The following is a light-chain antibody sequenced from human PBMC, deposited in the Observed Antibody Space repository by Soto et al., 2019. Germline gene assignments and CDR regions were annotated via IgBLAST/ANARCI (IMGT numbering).Light chain of an antibody. J-gene: IGLJ2*01. CDR1: SSNIGAGYD. V-gene: IGLV1-40*01. Sequence: QSVLTQPPSVCGAPGQRVTISCTGSSSNIGAGYDVHWYQQLPGTAPKLLIYGNSNRPSGVPDRFSGSKSGTSASLAITGLQAEDEVDYYCQSYDTILSVVFGGGTKLTVL. CDR3: QSYDTILSVV. CDR2: GNS.